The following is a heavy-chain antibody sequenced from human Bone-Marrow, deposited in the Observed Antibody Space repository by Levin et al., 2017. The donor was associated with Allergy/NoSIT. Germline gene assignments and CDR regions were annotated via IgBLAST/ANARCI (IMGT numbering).Heavy chain of an antibody. J-gene: IGHJ6*03. D-gene: IGHD3-9*01. CDR1: GFTFSSYA. CDR3: AKALSSDWYYYYMDV. Sequence: GGSLRLSCAASGFTFSSYAMSWVRQAPGKGLEWVSAISGSGGSTYYADSVKGRFTISRDNSKNTLYLQMNSLRAEDTAVYYCAKALSSDWYYYYMDVWGKGTTVTVSS. V-gene: IGHV3-23*01. CDR2: ISGSGGST.